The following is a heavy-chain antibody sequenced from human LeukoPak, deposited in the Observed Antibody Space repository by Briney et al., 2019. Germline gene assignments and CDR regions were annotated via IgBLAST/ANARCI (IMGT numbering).Heavy chain of an antibody. CDR2: IYYSGST. CDR3: ARGNVVVAATDYYYYGMDV. J-gene: IGHJ6*02. Sequence: SETLSLTCTVSGGSISSSSYYWGWIRQPPGKGLEWIGSIYYSGSTYYNPSLKSRVTISVDTSKNQFSLKLSSVTAADTAVYYCARGNVVVAATDYYYYGMDVWGQGTTVTVSS. D-gene: IGHD2-15*01. V-gene: IGHV4-39*07. CDR1: GGSISSSSYY.